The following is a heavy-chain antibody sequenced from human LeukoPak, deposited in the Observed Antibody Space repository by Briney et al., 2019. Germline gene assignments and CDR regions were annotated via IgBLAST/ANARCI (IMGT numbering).Heavy chain of an antibody. CDR2: ISVYNGNT. D-gene: IGHD3-10*01. J-gene: IGHJ6*02. V-gene: IGHV1-18*01. Sequence: ASVTLSFKASGYTFTSYGISWVRHAPGQGLELVGWISVYNGNTNYEQKPQGRVTMTTDTTTSTAYMELRSLRSDDTDVYYCARVLTMVRGVISQYYYYGMDVWGQRTTVTVSS. CDR3: ARVLTMVRGVISQYYYYGMDV. CDR1: GYTFTSYG.